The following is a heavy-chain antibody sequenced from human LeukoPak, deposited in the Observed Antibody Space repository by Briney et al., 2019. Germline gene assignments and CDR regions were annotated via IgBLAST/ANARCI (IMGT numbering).Heavy chain of an antibody. V-gene: IGHV3-30*02. Sequence: TGGSLRLSCAASGFTFSSYGMHWVRQAPGKGLEWVAVIWYDGSNKYYADSVKGRFTISRDNSKNTLYLQMNSLRAEDTAVYYCAKDLYYYDSSGYYRFDYWGQGTLVTVSS. D-gene: IGHD3-22*01. J-gene: IGHJ4*02. CDR3: AKDLYYYDSSGYYRFDY. CDR1: GFTFSSYG. CDR2: IWYDGSNK.